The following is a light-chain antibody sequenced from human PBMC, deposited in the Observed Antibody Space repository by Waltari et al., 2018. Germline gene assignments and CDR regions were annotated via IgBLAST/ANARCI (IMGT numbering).Light chain of an antibody. J-gene: IGKJ4*01. CDR3: QQSDTFFALT. Sequence: DIQMTQSPSSLSASVGDRVTITCRASQNINIFLSWYQKRPGRAPRLLIYAASSLHGGVPSRFSGSGSGTDFTLTIASLQPEDFATYYCQQSDTFFALTFGGGTKVEI. CDR1: QNINIF. CDR2: AAS. V-gene: IGKV1-39*01.